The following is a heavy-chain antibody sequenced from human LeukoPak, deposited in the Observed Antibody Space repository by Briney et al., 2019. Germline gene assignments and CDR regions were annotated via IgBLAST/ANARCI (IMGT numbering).Heavy chain of an antibody. V-gene: IGHV3-9*01. D-gene: IGHD6-13*01. CDR3: AKDTGPIAAAGEGYFDY. Sequence: GGSLRLSCAASGFTFDDYAMHWVRQAPGKGLEWVSGISWNSGSIGYADSVKGRFTISRDNAENSLYLQMNSLRAEDTALYYCAKDTGPIAAAGEGYFDYWGQGTLVTVSS. CDR1: GFTFDDYA. J-gene: IGHJ4*02. CDR2: ISWNSGSI.